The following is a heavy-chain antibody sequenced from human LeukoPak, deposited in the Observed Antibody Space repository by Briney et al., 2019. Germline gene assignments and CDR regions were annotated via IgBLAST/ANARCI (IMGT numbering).Heavy chain of an antibody. V-gene: IGHV4-61*02. CDR2: IYTSGSA. CDR3: ARGPFSRGYWYFDL. D-gene: IGHD5-24*01. J-gene: IGHJ2*01. Sequence: SQTLSLTCTVSGDSISSGSYYWSWIPQPAGKGLEWIVRIYTSGSANYNPSLKSRVTISVDTSTNHFSLKLTSVTAADTAAFYCARGPFSRGYWYFDLWGRGTLVTVSS. CDR1: GDSISSGSYY.